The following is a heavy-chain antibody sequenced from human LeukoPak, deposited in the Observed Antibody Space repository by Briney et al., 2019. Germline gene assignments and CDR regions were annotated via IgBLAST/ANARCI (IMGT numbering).Heavy chain of an antibody. D-gene: IGHD3-9*01. J-gene: IGHJ4*02. CDR3: AKVGQNYDILTYYFDY. CDR2: ISGSGGST. Sequence: GGSLRLSCAVSGLTFSSYDMSWVRQAPGKGLEWVSGISGSGGSTYYADSVKGRFTISRDTSKNALYLQMNSLRVEDTAVYYCAKVGQNYDILTYYFDYWGQGTLVTVSS. CDR1: GLTFSSYD. V-gene: IGHV3-23*01.